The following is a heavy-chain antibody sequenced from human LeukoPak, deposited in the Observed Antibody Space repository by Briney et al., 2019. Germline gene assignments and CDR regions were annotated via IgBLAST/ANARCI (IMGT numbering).Heavy chain of an antibody. J-gene: IGHJ4*02. V-gene: IGHV3-9*01. Sequence: GGSLRLSCAASGFTFDDYAMHWVRQAPGKGLEWVSGISWNSGTIGHADSVKGRFTISRDNAKDSPYLQMNSLRTDDTALYYCARGLEKGYSYGIDYWGQGTLVTVSS. CDR2: ISWNSGTI. CDR1: GFTFDDYA. CDR3: ARGLEKGYSYGIDY. D-gene: IGHD5-18*01.